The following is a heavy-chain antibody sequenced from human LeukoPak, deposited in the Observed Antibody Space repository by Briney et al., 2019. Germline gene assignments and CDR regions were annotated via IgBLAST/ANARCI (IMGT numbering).Heavy chain of an antibody. CDR3: AREEHFNGDPGY. J-gene: IGHJ4*02. V-gene: IGHV3-53*01. D-gene: IGHD4-17*01. CDR1: GFTVSSNY. Sequence: GGSLLLCCAAAGFTVSSNYMSWGRQAAGKGVEGGSVIYRGGRKYYADSVKGRFTISTYNSKTTLYLQMTSLRAEDTAVYYCAREEHFNGDPGYWGQGTLVTVSS. CDR2: IYRGGRK.